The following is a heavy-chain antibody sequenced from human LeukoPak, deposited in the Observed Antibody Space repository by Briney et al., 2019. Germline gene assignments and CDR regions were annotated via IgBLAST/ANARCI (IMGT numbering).Heavy chain of an antibody. CDR1: GYTSTGYY. CDR3: AREFYDFWSGPYFDY. CDR2: ISAYNGNT. V-gene: IGHV1-18*04. J-gene: IGHJ4*02. Sequence: ASVKVSCKASGYTSTGYYMHWVRQAPGQGLEWMGWISAYNGNTNYAQKLQGRVTMTTDTSTSTAYMELRSLRSDDTAVYYCAREFYDFWSGPYFDYWGQGTLVTVSS. D-gene: IGHD3-3*01.